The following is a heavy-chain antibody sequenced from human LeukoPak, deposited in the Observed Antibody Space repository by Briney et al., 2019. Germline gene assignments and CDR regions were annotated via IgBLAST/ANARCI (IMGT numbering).Heavy chain of an antibody. CDR1: GGSFSGYY. CDR2: INHSGST. CDR3: ARRHYYGSGSYGY. Sequence: SETPSLTCAVYGGSFSGYYWSWIRQPPGKGLEWIGEINHSGSTNYNPSLKSRVTISVDTSKNQFSLKLSSVTAADTAVYYCARRHYYGSGSYGYWGQGTLVTVSS. D-gene: IGHD3-10*01. V-gene: IGHV4-34*01. J-gene: IGHJ4*02.